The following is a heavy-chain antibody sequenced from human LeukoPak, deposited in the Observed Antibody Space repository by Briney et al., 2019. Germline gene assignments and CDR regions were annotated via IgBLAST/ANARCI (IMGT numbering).Heavy chain of an antibody. CDR2: IYYSGST. CDR1: GGSISSSSYY. J-gene: IGHJ5*02. V-gene: IGHV4-39*01. Sequence: PSETLSLTCTVSGGSISSSSYYWGWIRQPPGKGLEWIGSIYYSGSTYYNPSLKSRVTISVDTSKNQFSLKLSSVTAADTAVYYCARGLYCSSTSCYLLHWFDPWGQGTLVTVSS. D-gene: IGHD2-2*01. CDR3: ARGLYCSSTSCYLLHWFDP.